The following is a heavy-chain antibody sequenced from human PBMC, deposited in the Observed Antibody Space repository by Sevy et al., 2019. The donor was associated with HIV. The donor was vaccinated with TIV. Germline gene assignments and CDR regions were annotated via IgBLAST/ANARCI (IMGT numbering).Heavy chain of an antibody. CDR1: GFIFRDRY. Sequence: GGSLRLSCVASGFIFRDRYMSWIRQAPGKGLEWVSFISSRSSEINYADSVKGRFTVSRDNAKNSLYLQMNSVRAEDTAVYYCAGDFMPVGSAGTGALGVWGQGTAVTVSS. D-gene: IGHD6-13*01. V-gene: IGHV3-11*05. CDR2: ISSRSSEI. J-gene: IGHJ6*02. CDR3: AGDFMPVGSAGTGALGV.